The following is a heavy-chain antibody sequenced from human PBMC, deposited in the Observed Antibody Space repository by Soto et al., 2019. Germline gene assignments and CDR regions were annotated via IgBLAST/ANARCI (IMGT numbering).Heavy chain of an antibody. V-gene: IGHV4-59*01. CDR2: IYYSGTT. Sequence: SETLSLTCTVSGGSISNYYWTWIRQPPGKGLEWIGYIYYSGTTNYNPSLKSRVTISVDTSKNQFSLKLSSVTAADTAAYYCAKLPWADYGGIFDPWGQGTLVTVSS. CDR1: GGSISNYY. D-gene: IGHD4-17*01. CDR3: AKLPWADYGGIFDP. J-gene: IGHJ5*02.